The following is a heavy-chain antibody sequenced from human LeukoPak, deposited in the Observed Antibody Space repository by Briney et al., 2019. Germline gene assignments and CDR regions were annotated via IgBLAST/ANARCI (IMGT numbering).Heavy chain of an antibody. V-gene: IGHV4-4*02. CDR1: GGSVTSTNW. Sequence: SETLSLTCAVSGGSVTSTNWWPWVRQPPGKGLEWIGEVHLDGRINYNPSLKSRLIMSVDLPENHISLKLTTVTAAHTAVYYCAREGGFYRPLDYSGQGTLVTASS. D-gene: IGHD3-3*01. CDR3: AREGGFYRPLDY. J-gene: IGHJ4*02. CDR2: VHLDGRI.